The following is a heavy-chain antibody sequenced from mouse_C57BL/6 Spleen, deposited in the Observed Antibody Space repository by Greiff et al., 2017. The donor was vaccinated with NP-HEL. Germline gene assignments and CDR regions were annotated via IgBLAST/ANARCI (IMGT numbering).Heavy chain of an antibody. D-gene: IGHD3-1*01. Sequence: VHLVESGPELVKPGASVKLSCKASGYTFTSYDINWVKQRPGQGLEWIGWIYPRDGSTKYNEKFKGKATLTVDTSSSTAYMELHRLTSEDSAVYFCARNSAWVAYWGQGTLVTVSA. V-gene: IGHV1-85*01. CDR2: IYPRDGST. CDR3: ARNSAWVAY. J-gene: IGHJ3*01. CDR1: GYTFTSYD.